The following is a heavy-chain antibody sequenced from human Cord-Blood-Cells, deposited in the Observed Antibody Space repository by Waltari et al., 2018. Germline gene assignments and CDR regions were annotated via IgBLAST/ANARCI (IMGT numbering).Heavy chain of an antibody. V-gene: IGHV3-48*02. CDR2: ISSSSSTI. J-gene: IGHJ4*02. Sequence: EVQLVESGGGLVQPGGSLRLSCAASGITFSSYSMNWVRQAPGKGLECVSYISSSSSTIYYADSVKGRFTISRYNSKNSLYLQVNSLRDEDTAVDYCAREEGYSNWRQGTLVTVSS. CDR1: GITFSSYS. D-gene: IGHD4-4*01. CDR3: AREEGYSN.